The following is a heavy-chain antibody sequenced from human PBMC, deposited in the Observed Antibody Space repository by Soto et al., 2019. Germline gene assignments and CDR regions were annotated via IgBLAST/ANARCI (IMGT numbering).Heavy chain of an antibody. D-gene: IGHD2-15*01. Sequence: SETLSLTCTVSGGSISSSSYYWGWIRQPPGKGLEWIGSIYYSGSTYYNPSLKSRVTISVDTSKNQFSLKLSSVTAADTAVYYCARRDIVVVVAATSGAFDIWGQGTMVTVSS. V-gene: IGHV4-39*01. CDR3: ARRDIVVVVAATSGAFDI. J-gene: IGHJ3*02. CDR2: IYYSGST. CDR1: GGSISSSSYY.